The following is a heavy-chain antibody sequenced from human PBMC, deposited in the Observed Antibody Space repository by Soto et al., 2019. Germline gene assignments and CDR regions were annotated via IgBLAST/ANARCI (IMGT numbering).Heavy chain of an antibody. V-gene: IGHV1-69*01. CDR1: GGTFSSYA. CDR2: IIPIFGTA. Sequence: QVQLVQSGAEVKKPVSSVKVSCKASGGTFSSYAISWVRQAPGQGLEWMGGIIPIFGTANYAQKFQGRVTITADESTSTAYMELSSLRSEDTAVYYCARDLRGGSCYSYNWFDPWGQGTLVTVSS. D-gene: IGHD2-15*01. J-gene: IGHJ5*02. CDR3: ARDLRGGSCYSYNWFDP.